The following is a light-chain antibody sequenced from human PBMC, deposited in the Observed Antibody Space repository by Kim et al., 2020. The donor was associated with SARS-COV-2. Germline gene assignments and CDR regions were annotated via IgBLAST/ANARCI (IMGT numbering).Light chain of an antibody. CDR2: GAS. CDR3: HHYASSPVT. CDR1: ETGGNKF. Sequence: PGGAAAHTCRASETGGNKFLAWYQQRPGQAPRLIMHGASNRATGIPDRFTGSASGTDFTLTIHRLEPEDFAMYYCHHYASSPVTFGQGTRLEIK. J-gene: IGKJ5*01. V-gene: IGKV3-20*01.